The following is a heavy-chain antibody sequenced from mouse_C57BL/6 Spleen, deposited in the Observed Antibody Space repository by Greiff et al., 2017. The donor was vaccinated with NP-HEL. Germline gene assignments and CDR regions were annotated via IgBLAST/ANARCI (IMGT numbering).Heavy chain of an antibody. V-gene: IGHV5-17*01. Sequence: EVQLVESGGGLVKPGGSLKLSCAASGFTFSDYGMHWVRQAPEQGLEWVAYISSGSSTIYYADTVKGRFTMSRDNAKNTLFLQMTSLRSEDTAVDYCSRGEYYDYSYYAMDYWGQGTSVTVSS. CDR3: SRGEYYDYSYYAMDY. CDR1: GFTFSDYG. D-gene: IGHD2-4*01. CDR2: ISSGSSTI. J-gene: IGHJ4*01.